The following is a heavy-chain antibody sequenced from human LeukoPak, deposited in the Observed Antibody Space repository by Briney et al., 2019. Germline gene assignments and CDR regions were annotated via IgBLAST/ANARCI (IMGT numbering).Heavy chain of an antibody. D-gene: IGHD2-8*02. CDR3: ARHNHDWGWDF. CDR2: IWPDGTIQ. CDR1: GFISSC. J-gene: IGHJ4*02. Sequence: PGGSLRLSCAASGFISSCMHWVRQAPGKGLEWLAVIWPDGTIQYYADPVKGRFTISRDNSKNTLYLQLTGLRADDSAVYYCARHNHDWGWDFWGQGAQVTVSS. V-gene: IGHV3-33*01.